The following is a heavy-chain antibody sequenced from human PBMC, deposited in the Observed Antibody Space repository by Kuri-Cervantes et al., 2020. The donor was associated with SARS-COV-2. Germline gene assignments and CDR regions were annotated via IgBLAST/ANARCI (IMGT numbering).Heavy chain of an antibody. D-gene: IGHD3-22*01. CDR1: GGTFSRYA. Sequence: SVKVSCKAPGGTFSRYAFNWVRQAPGQGLEWMGAISPFLGTATYAQKFQGRVTITMDESMSTAYLELSSLRSEDTAVYYCARLNYYDGSDYYNSGYFDFWGQGALVTVSS. J-gene: IGHJ4*02. CDR3: ARLNYYDGSDYYNSGYFDF. CDR2: ISPFLGTA. V-gene: IGHV1-69*05.